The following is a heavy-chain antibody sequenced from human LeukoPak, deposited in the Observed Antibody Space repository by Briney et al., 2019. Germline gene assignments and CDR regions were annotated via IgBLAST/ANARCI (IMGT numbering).Heavy chain of an antibody. D-gene: IGHD6-19*01. V-gene: IGHV3-23*01. CDR2: ISGSGGST. Sequence: PGGTLRLSCAASGFTFSSYGMSWVRQAPGMGLEWVSAISGSGGSTYYADSVRGRFTISRDNAENSLYLQMNSLRDEDTAVYYCARDPYSGGYGAYYYYYMDVWGKGTTVTVSS. CDR3: ARDPYSGGYGAYYYYYMDV. CDR1: GFTFSSYG. J-gene: IGHJ6*03.